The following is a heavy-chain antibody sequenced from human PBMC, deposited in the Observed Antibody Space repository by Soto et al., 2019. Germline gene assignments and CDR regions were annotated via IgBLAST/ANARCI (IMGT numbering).Heavy chain of an antibody. CDR3: ASPSYGGNPTYFDY. D-gene: IGHD4-17*01. CDR1: GFTFSSYA. V-gene: IGHV3-30-3*01. CDR2: ISYDGSNK. J-gene: IGHJ4*02. Sequence: QVQLVESGGGVVQPGRSLRLSCAASGFTFSSYAMHWVRQAPGKGLEWVAVISYDGSNKYYADSVKGRFTISRDNSKNTLYLQMNSLRAEDTAVYYCASPSYGGNPTYFDYWGQGTLVTVSS.